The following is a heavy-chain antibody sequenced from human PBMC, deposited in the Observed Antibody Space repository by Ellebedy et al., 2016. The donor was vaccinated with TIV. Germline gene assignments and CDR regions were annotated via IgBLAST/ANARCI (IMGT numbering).Heavy chain of an antibody. CDR3: ARGYSGYDVLASGPLFDY. CDR2: IYYSGST. V-gene: IGHV4-61*08. D-gene: IGHD5-12*01. CDR1: GGSISSGGYY. Sequence: SETLSLXCTVSGGSISSGGYYWSWIRQPPGKGLEWIGYIYYSGSTNYNPSLKSRVTISVDTSKNQFSLKLSSVTAADTAVYYCARGYSGYDVLASGPLFDYWGQGTLVTVSS. J-gene: IGHJ4*02.